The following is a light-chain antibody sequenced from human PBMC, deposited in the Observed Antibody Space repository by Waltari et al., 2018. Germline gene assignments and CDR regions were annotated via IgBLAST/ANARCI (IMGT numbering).Light chain of an antibody. J-gene: IGLJ3*02. CDR2: RNN. Sequence: QSVLTQPPSASGTPGQRVTISCSGLSSNIGSNYVYWYQQLPGTAPKLLIYRNNPRPPGVPDRFSGSKSCTSASLAISGLRSEDEADYYCATWDDSLSGWVFGGGTKLTVL. CDR1: SSNIGSNY. V-gene: IGLV1-47*01. CDR3: ATWDDSLSGWV.